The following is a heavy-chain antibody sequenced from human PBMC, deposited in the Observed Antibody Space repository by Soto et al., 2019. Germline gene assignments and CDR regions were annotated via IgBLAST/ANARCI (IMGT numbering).Heavy chain of an antibody. J-gene: IGHJ5*02. D-gene: IGHD3-22*01. V-gene: IGHV4-34*01. Sequence: SETLSLTCAVYGGSFIGYYWSWIRQPPGKGLEWIGEINHSGSTNYNPSLKSRVTISVDTSKNQFSLKLSSVTAADTAVYYCARGGGYYDSSGYYWFDPWGQGTLVTVSS. CDR2: INHSGST. CDR1: GGSFIGYY. CDR3: ARGGGYYDSSGYYWFDP.